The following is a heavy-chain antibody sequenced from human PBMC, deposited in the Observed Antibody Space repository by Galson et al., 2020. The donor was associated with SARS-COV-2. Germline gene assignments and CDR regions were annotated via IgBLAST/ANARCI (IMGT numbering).Heavy chain of an antibody. V-gene: IGHV2-5*02. Sequence: SGPTLVKPTQTLTLTCTFSGFSLSTSGVGVGWIRQPPGKALEWLALIYWDDDKRYSPSLKSRLTITKDTSKNQVVLTMTNMDPVDTATYYCAHSPKLLWFGELLPSNWFDPWGQGTLVTVSS. CDR3: AHSPKLLWFGELLPSNWFDP. J-gene: IGHJ5*02. CDR1: GFSLSTSGVG. CDR2: IYWDDDK. D-gene: IGHD3-10*01.